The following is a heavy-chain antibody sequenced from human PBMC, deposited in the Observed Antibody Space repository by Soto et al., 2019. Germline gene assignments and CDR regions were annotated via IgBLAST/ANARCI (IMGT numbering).Heavy chain of an antibody. CDR1: GFIFSIYG. D-gene: IGHD3-22*01. CDR2: ISDEGDNT. Sequence: PGGSLRLSCSASGFIFSIYGMHWVRQAPGKGLAYVSGISDEGDNTYYADSVKGRFTISRDNSKNTLYLQMNSLRAEDTAVYYCARETYYYDSSGYTYYFDYWGQGTLVTVSS. CDR3: ARETYYYDSSGYTYYFDY. J-gene: IGHJ4*02. V-gene: IGHV3-64*04.